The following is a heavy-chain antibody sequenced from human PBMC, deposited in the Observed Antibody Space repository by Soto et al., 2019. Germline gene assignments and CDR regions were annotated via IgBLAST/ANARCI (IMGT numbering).Heavy chain of an antibody. J-gene: IGHJ4*02. CDR2: VYYTGTT. CDR3: ARYPAAVPRAFDY. D-gene: IGHD6-13*01. V-gene: IGHV4-59*02. CDR1: GGSVSSYF. Sequence: PSETLSLTCTVSGGSVSSYFYIWVRQPPGKGLEWIGCVYYTGTTDYNPSLKSRVTISVDTSKTQFSLNLRSVTAADTAVYYCARYPAAVPRAFDYWGRGTLVTVSS.